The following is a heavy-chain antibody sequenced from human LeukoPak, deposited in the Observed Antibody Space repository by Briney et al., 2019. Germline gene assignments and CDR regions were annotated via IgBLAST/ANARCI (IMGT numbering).Heavy chain of an antibody. CDR2: IYYSGST. D-gene: IGHD3-22*01. Sequence: PSETLSLTCTVSGGSIGSGGYYWSWIRQHPGKGLEWIGYIYYSGSTYYNPSLKSRVTISVDTSKNQFSLKLSSVTAADTAVYYCAKDHKYYYDSSGSEVDYWGQGTLVTVSS. J-gene: IGHJ4*02. V-gene: IGHV4-31*03. CDR1: GGSIGSGGYY. CDR3: AKDHKYYYDSSGSEVDY.